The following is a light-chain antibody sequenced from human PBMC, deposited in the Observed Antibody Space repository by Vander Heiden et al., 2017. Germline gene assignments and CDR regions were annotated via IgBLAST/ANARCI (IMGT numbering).Light chain of an antibody. J-gene: IGKJ2*01. CDR2: GAS. Sequence: ALTQSPATLSVSPGERATLPCRASQSVSSNLAWYQQKPGQAPRLLIYGASTRATGIPSRFSGSGSGTEFTLTISSLQSEDFAVYYCQQYYSWPYTFGQGTKLEIK. V-gene: IGKV3-15*01. CDR1: QSVSSN. CDR3: QQYYSWPYT.